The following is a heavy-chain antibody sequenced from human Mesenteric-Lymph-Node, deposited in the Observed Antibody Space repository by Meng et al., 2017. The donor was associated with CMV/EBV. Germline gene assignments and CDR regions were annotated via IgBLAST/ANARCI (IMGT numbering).Heavy chain of an antibody. D-gene: IGHD3-22*01. CDR2: MYSGGST. CDR3: AGSKRRYYYDSSGYPNYFDY. V-gene: IGHV3-53*01. CDR1: GFTFSSYS. J-gene: IGHJ4*02. Sequence: GESLKISCAASGFTFSSYSMNWVRQAPGKGLEWVSVMYSGGSTYYADSVKGRFTISRDNSKNTLYLQMNSLRAEDTAVYYCAGSKRRYYYDSSGYPNYFDYWGQGTLVTVSS.